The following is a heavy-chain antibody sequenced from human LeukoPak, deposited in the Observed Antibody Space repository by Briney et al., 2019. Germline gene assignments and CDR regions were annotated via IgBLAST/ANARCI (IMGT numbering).Heavy chain of an antibody. Sequence: ASVTVSCKASGYSFTSYDINWVRQAPGQGLEWMGYINPIDGATGYAQKFQGRLAVTRDTSITTAYMELSSLTSEDTAVYYCAKEWRGYSSNDAFDVWGQGTPVIVSS. CDR3: AKEWRGYSSNDAFDV. D-gene: IGHD5-18*01. CDR2: INPIDGAT. V-gene: IGHV1-8*01. J-gene: IGHJ3*01. CDR1: GYSFTSYD.